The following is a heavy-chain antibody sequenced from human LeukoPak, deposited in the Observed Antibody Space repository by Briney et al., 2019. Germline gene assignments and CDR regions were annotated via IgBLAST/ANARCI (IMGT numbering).Heavy chain of an antibody. J-gene: IGHJ3*02. Sequence: SETLSLTCTVFGGSISSDCYYWIWIRQPAGKGLEWIGRISSSGSTNYNPSLKSRVTISVDTSKNQFSLKLSSVTAADTAVYFCARGPYSYDSSGAFDIWGQGTMVTVSS. CDR1: GGSISSDCYY. D-gene: IGHD3-22*01. CDR3: ARGPYSYDSSGAFDI. CDR2: ISSSGST. V-gene: IGHV4-61*02.